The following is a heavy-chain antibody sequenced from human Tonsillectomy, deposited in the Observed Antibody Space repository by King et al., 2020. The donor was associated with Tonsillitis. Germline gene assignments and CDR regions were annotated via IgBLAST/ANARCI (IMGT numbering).Heavy chain of an antibody. Sequence: VQLVESGGGLVKPGGSLRLSCAASGFTFSSYFMNWVRQAPGKGLEWVSSISDSSSYIYYADSVKGRFTISRDNAKNSLYLQMNSLRAEDTVVYYCARQEGTYGGNSDWYFDLWGRGTLVTVSS. V-gene: IGHV3-21*01. CDR1: GFTFSSYF. D-gene: IGHD4-23*01. CDR2: ISDSSSYI. CDR3: ARQEGTYGGNSDWYFDL. J-gene: IGHJ2*01.